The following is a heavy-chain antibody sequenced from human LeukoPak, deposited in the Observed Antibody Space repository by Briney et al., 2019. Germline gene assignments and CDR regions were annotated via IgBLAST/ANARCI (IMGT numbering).Heavy chain of an antibody. CDR1: GFTVGAYA. CDR3: ARDDNIPVVYFDS. V-gene: IGHV3-48*02. D-gene: IGHD2-2*02. Sequence: GGSLRLSCAASGFTVGAYAMNWVRQAPGKGLEWLSYIHPRPGNIYYAASVKGRFTISRDDAKNSLYLQMDSLRDDDTAIYYCARDDNIPVVYFDSWGQGTLVTVS. J-gene: IGHJ4*02. CDR2: IHPRPGNI.